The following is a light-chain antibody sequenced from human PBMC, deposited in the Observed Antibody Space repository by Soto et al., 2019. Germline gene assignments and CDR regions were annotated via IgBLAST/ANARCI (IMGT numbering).Light chain of an antibody. CDR1: QSVSSSY. CDR3: QQDYNLPRA. Sequence: PGERVTLSCGASQSVSSSYLTWYQQKPGQAPRLLIYGASTRATSIPARFSGSGSGTDFTLTISSLQPEDFAVYYCQQDYNLPRAFGQGTKVDIK. V-gene: IGKV3D-7*01. CDR2: GAS. J-gene: IGKJ1*01.